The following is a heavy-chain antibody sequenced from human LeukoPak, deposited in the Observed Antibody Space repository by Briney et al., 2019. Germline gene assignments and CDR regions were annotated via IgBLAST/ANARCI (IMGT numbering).Heavy chain of an antibody. CDR1: GFTFSSYG. Sequence: PGRSLRLSCAASGFTFSSYGMHWVRQAPGKGLEWVAVISYDGSNKYYADSVKGRFTISRDNSKNTLYLQMNSLRAEDTAVYYCARQRGSGCLDYWGQGTLVTVSS. D-gene: IGHD6-19*01. CDR3: ARQRGSGCLDY. CDR2: ISYDGSNK. J-gene: IGHJ4*02. V-gene: IGHV3-30*03.